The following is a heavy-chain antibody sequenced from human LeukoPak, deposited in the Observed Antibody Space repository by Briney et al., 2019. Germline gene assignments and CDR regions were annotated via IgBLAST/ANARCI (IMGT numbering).Heavy chain of an antibody. J-gene: IGHJ4*02. CDR3: ARDGYNSAPFDY. CDR1: GDSISSGGYF. D-gene: IGHD5-24*01. CDR2: ISHYENA. Sequence: SETLSLTCTVSGDSISSGGYFWSWIRQPPGKGLEWIGYISHYENAYYNPSLSSRVTMSVDKSKNQVSLKIASVTAADTAIYYCARDGYNSAPFDYWGPGTLVTVSS. V-gene: IGHV4-30-2*01.